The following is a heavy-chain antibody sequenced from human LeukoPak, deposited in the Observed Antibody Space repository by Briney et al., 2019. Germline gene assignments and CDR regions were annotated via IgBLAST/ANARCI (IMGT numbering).Heavy chain of an antibody. J-gene: IGHJ4*01. D-gene: IGHD6-19*01. Sequence: QPGRSLRLSCAVPGFTFSDYGMHWVRQAPGKGLEWVAVIWYDGTNKYYADSVEGRFTISRDNSKNTLYLQMNSLRAEDTAVYYCARTRYNSGGGDYWGQGTPVTVSP. CDR3: ARTRYNSGGGDY. CDR1: GFTFSDYG. V-gene: IGHV3-33*01. CDR2: IWYDGTNK.